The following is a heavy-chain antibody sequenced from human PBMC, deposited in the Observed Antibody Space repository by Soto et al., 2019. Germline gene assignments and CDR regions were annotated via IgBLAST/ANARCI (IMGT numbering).Heavy chain of an antibody. V-gene: IGHV4-61*01. Sequence: QVHLEEAGPGLVKPSETLSLTCSVSGASVRSPSYYWSWIRQPPGKGLEWIGDISYSGRTYDNISLKSRVTISSDAYKNQRPLKGTSVTTAHRAVQSCARVANHSAGYPTKSFDSWGRGTLVPVSS. CDR1: GASVRSPSYY. D-gene: IGHD1-26*01. CDR3: ARVANHSAGYPTKSFDS. CDR2: ISYSGRT. J-gene: IGHJ4*02.